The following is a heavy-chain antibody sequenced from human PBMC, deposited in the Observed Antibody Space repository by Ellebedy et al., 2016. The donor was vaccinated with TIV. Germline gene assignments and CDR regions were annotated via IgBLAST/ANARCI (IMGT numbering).Heavy chain of an antibody. Sequence: PGGSLRLSCAASGFSVSNYWMSWVRQAPGQGPEWVANIKEDGSEKDSVDPVKGRFTISKDNAKNSLYLQMNNLRVEDTAIYYCARDVVWGQGATVTVSS. CDR1: GFSVSNYW. CDR2: IKEDGSEK. CDR3: ARDVV. V-gene: IGHV3-7*03. J-gene: IGHJ6*02.